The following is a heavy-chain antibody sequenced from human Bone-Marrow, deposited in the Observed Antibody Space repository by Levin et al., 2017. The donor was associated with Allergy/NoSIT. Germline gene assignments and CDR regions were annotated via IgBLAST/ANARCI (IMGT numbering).Heavy chain of an antibody. CDR1: GYTFNRHG. D-gene: IGHD1-26*01. J-gene: IGHJ4*02. V-gene: IGHV1-18*04. CDR3: ARDVGVGNFDY. Sequence: KPGESLKISCQTSGYTFNRHGISWVRQARGQPRQSLEWMGWIRGSDGETNYAQNLQGRITMTRDMSTSTAYMELRSLRSDDTAVYYCARDVGVGNFDYWGPGTLVTVSS. CDR2: IRGSDGET.